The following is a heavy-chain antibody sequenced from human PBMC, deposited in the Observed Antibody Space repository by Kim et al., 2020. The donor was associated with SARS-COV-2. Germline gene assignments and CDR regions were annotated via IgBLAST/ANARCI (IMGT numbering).Heavy chain of an antibody. CDR3: ARVGEWWDKRYAFDI. J-gene: IGHJ3*02. D-gene: IGHD2-8*01. V-gene: IGHV4-59*01. Sequence: PSLKSRVTISVDTAKNPFAPKLSSVTAADTAVYYCARVGEWWDKRYAFDIWGQGTMVTVSS.